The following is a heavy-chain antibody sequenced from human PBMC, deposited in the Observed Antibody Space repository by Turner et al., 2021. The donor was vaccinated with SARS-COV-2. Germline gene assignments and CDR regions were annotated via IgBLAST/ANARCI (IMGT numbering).Heavy chain of an antibody. CDR3: ARDGGGWFDP. J-gene: IGHJ5*02. Sequence: QVQLVESGGGVVQPGRSLRLSCAASGFTFSSYAMHWVRQAPGKGLEWVALISYDGRNKYYADSGKGRFTISRDNSKNTLYLQMNSLRAEDTAVYYCARDGGGWFDPWGQGTLVTVSS. V-gene: IGHV3-30*04. CDR2: ISYDGRNK. D-gene: IGHD3-16*01. CDR1: GFTFSSYA.